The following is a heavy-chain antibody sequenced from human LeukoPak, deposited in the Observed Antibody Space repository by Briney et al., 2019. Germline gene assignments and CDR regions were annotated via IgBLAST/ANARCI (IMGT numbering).Heavy chain of an antibody. J-gene: IGHJ4*02. CDR1: GGSFSGYY. D-gene: IGHD3-16*02. CDR3: ARARWGFTFGGVIVDY. Sequence: SETLSLTCAVYGGSFSGYYWSWIRQPPGKGLEWIGEINHSGSTNYNPSLKSRVTISVDTSKNQFSLKLSSVTAADTAVYYCARARWGFTFGGVIVDYWGQGTLVTVSS. CDR2: INHSGST. V-gene: IGHV4-34*01.